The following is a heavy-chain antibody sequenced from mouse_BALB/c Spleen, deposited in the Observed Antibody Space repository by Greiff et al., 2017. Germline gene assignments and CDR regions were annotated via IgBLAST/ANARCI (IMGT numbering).Heavy chain of an antibody. D-gene: IGHD1-1*01. V-gene: IGHV6-6*02. CDR3: TRPYYYGSSYDYAMDY. J-gene: IGHJ4*01. CDR1: GFTFSNYW. CDR2: IRLKSNNYAT. Sequence: EVMLVESGGGLVQPGGSMKLSCVASGFTFSNYWMNWVRQSPEKGLEWVAEIRLKSNNYATHYAESVKGRFTISRDDSKSSVYLQMNNLRAEDTGIYYCTRPYYYGSSYDYAMDYWGQGTSVTVSS.